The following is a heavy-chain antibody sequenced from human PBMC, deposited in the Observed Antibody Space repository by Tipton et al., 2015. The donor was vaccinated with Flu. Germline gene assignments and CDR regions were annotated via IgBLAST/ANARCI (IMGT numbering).Heavy chain of an antibody. CDR2: IYHSGTT. Sequence: TLSLTCSVSGASISSGGYSWSWIRQPPGKGLEWVGYIYHSGTTYYNPSLKSRVIISGDRSKNQFSLKLSSVTAADTAVYYCAREFGSWGQGSLVTVSS. CDR3: AREFGS. J-gene: IGHJ4*02. V-gene: IGHV4-30-2*01. CDR1: GASISSGGYS.